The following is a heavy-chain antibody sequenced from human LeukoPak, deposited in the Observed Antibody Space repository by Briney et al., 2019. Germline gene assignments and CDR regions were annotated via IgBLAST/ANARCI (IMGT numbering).Heavy chain of an antibody. J-gene: IGHJ3*02. V-gene: IGHV3-23*01. CDR2: ISGSGGST. CDR3: AKGYCSSTSCYGNPDAFDI. CDR1: GFTFSSYT. Sequence: GGSLRLSCAASGFTFSSYTMSWVRQAPGKGLEWVSAISGSGGSTYYADSVKGRFTISRDNAKNSLYLQMNSLRAEDTAVYYRAKGYCSSTSCYGNPDAFDIWGQGTMVTVSS. D-gene: IGHD2-2*01.